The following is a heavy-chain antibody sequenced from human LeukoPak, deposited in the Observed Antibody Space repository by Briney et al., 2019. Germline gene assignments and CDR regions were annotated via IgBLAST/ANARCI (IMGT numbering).Heavy chain of an antibody. CDR3: ARRRGVGKSYYESDY. CDR2: IYPGDSDT. CDR1: GYTFTSYW. V-gene: IGHV5-51*01. D-gene: IGHD3-22*01. Sequence: GESLKISCKGSGYTFTSYWIAWVRQMPGKGLEWMGIIYPGDSDTRYSPSFQGQVTISADKSINTAYLQWSSLKASDTAMYYCARRRGVGKSYYESDYWGQGTLVTVSS. J-gene: IGHJ4*02.